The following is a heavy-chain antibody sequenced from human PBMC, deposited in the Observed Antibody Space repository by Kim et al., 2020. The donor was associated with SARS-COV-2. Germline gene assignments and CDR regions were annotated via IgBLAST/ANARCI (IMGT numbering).Heavy chain of an antibody. V-gene: IGHV3-15*01. D-gene: IGHD6-13*01. CDR1: GFTFSNAW. J-gene: IGHJ5*02. Sequence: GGSLRLSCAASGFTFSNAWMSWVRQAPGKGLEWVGRIKSKTDGGTTDYAAPVKGRFTISRDDSKNTLYLQMNSLKTEDTAVYYCTTEYQYSSSWYRFNWFDPWGQGTLVTVSS. CDR2: IKSKTDGGTT. CDR3: TTEYQYSSSWYRFNWFDP.